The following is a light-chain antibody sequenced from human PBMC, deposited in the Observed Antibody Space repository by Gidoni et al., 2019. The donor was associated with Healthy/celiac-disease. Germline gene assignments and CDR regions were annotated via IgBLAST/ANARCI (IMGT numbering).Light chain of an antibody. CDR3: QQFNNYPRVT. V-gene: IGKV1D-13*01. J-gene: IGKJ5*01. CDR1: QGISSA. Sequence: AIQLTQSPSSLSASVGDRVTITCRASQGISSALAWYQQKPGKAPKLLIYDASSLESGVPSRFSGSGSGTDFTLTISSLQPEDFATYYCQQFNNYPRVTFGQGTQLEIK. CDR2: DAS.